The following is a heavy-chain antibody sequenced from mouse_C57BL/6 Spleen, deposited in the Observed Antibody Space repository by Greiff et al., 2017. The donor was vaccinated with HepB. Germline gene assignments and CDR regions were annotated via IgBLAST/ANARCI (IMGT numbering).Heavy chain of an antibody. CDR1: GYTFTSYW. CDR3: ARGLWANSNYCY. D-gene: IGHD2-5*01. V-gene: IGHV1-53*01. J-gene: IGHJ2*01. Sequence: VKLQQPGTELVKPGASVKLSCKASGYTFTSYWMHWVKQRPGQGLEWIGNINPSNGGTNYNEKFKSKATLTVDKSSSTAYMQLSSLTSEDSAVYYCARGLWANSNYCYWGQGTTLTVSS. CDR2: INPSNGGT.